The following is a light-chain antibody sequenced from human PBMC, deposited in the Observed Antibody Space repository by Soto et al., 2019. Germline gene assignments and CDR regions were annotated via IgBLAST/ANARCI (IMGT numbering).Light chain of an antibody. V-gene: IGKV3-15*01. J-gene: IGKJ1*01. Sequence: EIVMTQSPATLSVSPGERATLSCRASQSVINNLAWYQQKPGQAPRLLIFGASTRATGIPARFSGSGSGTEFTLTISSVQSEDFAVYYCQHYNNWPTFGQGTKVDIK. CDR1: QSVINN. CDR2: GAS. CDR3: QHYNNWPT.